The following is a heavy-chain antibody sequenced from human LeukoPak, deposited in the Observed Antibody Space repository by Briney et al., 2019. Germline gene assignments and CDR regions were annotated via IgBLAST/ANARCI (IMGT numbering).Heavy chain of an antibody. V-gene: IGHV3-21*01. J-gene: IGHJ2*01. D-gene: IGHD5-24*01. CDR1: GFTFSSSA. CDR2: ISSSSSYI. Sequence: GGSLRLSCAASGFTFSSSAMSWVRQAPGKGLEWVSSISSSSSYIYYSDSMKGRFTISRDNAENSLYLQMNSLRAEDTAVYYCARVRDGWYFDLWGRGTLVTVSS. CDR3: ARVRDGWYFDL.